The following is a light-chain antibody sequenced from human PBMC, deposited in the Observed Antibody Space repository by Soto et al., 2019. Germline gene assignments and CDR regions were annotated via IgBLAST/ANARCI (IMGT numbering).Light chain of an antibody. V-gene: IGKV1-5*03. CDR3: QQYNSYSGT. CDR2: KAS. J-gene: IGKJ1*01. CDR1: QSISSW. Sequence: DITISQSPSTLSASVGDRVTITCRASQSISSWLAWYQQKPGKAPKLLIYKASSLESGVPSRFSGSGSGTEFTLTISSLQPDDFATYYCQQYNSYSGTFGQGTKVDI.